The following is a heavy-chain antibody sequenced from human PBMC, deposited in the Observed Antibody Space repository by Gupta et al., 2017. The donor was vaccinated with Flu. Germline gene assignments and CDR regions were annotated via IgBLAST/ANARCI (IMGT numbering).Heavy chain of an antibody. CDR3: ATGHWAK. Sequence: EVQLVESGGGLVQPGGSLRLSCAASGFTLTSYDMSWVRQAPGRGLEWVSFISSRAVTYYGDPVRGRFTISRDSANNSLYLQMSGLRDEDTAIYYCATGHWAKWGQGTLVTVFS. CDR2: ISSRAVT. CDR1: GFTLTSYD. J-gene: IGHJ4*02. D-gene: IGHD3-16*01. V-gene: IGHV3-48*03.